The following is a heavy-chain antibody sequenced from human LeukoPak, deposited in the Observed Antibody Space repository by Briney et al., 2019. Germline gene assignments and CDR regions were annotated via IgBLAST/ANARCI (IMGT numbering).Heavy chain of an antibody. CDR3: AKSAAAGTRFDP. CDR2: IRYDGSNK. Sequence: GGSLRLSCAASGFIFSSYGMHWVRQAPGKGLEWVAFIRYDGSNKYYTDSVKGRFTISRDNSKNTLYLQTSSLRAEDTAVYYCAKSAAAGTRFDPWGQGTLVTVSS. CDR1: GFIFSSYG. V-gene: IGHV3-30*02. D-gene: IGHD6-13*01. J-gene: IGHJ5*02.